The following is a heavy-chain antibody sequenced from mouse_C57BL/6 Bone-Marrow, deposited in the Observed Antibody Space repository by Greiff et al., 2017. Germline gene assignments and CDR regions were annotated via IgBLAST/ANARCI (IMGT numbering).Heavy chain of an antibody. J-gene: IGHJ2*01. CDR2: IDPSDSYT. CDR3: ARHYYGSRGYFDY. D-gene: IGHD1-1*01. Sequence: VQLQQPGAELVRPGTSVKLSCKASGYTFTSYWMHWVKQRPGQGLEWIGVIDPSDSYTNYNQKFKGKATLTVDTSSSTAYMQLSSLTSEDSAVYYCARHYYGSRGYFDYWGQGTTLTVSS. CDR1: GYTFTSYW. V-gene: IGHV1-59*01.